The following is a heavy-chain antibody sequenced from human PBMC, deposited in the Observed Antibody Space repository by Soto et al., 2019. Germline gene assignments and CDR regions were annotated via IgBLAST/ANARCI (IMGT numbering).Heavy chain of an antibody. J-gene: IGHJ4*02. CDR1: GGSISSGGYS. D-gene: IGHD6-19*01. CDR2: IYHSGST. CDR3: ASHRAVAGTWHFDY. Sequence: PSETLSLTCAVSGGSISSGGYSWSWIRQPPGKGLEWIGYIYHSGSTYYNPSLKSRVTISVDRSKNQFSLKLSSVTAADMAVYYCASHRAVAGTWHFDYWGQGTLVTVSS. V-gene: IGHV4-30-2*01.